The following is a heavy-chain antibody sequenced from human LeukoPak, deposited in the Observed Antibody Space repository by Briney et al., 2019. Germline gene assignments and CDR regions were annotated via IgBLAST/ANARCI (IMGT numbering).Heavy chain of an antibody. V-gene: IGHV4-61*02. D-gene: IGHD6-6*01. J-gene: IGHJ4*02. CDR3: ARFTARAREIDY. CDR1: GDSINSKSYY. CDR2: IYTTSGST. Sequence: PSETLSLTCTVSGDSINSKSYYWTWVRQPAGKGLEWIGRIYTTSGSTNYNPSLKSRVTMSVDTSKSHLSLKLTSVTAADTAVYYCARFTARAREIDYWGQGILVTVSS.